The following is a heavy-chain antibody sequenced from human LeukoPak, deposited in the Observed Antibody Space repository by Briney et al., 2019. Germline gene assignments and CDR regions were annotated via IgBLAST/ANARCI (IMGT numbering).Heavy chain of an antibody. V-gene: IGHV3-9*01. CDR2: ISWNSGSI. J-gene: IGHJ4*02. Sequence: SLRLSCAASGFTFDDYAMHWVRQAPGKGLEWVSGISWNSGSIGYADSVKGRFTISRDNSKDTLYLQMNSLRAEDTAVYYCARDRRYLGIDYWGQGTLVTVS. D-gene: IGHD1-1*01. CDR1: GFTFDDYA. CDR3: ARDRRYLGIDY.